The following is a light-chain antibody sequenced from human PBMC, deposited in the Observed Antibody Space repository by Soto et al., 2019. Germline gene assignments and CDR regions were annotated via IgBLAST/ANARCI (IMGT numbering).Light chain of an antibody. J-gene: IGLJ2*01. V-gene: IGLV2-14*01. CDR2: EVS. CDR3: SSYTSSSTLV. Sequence: QSVLTQPPSASGSPGQSITISCTGTSSDVGGYNYVSWYQQNPGKTPKLMIYEVSNRPSGVSNRFSGSKSGNTASLTISGLQAQDEADYYCSSYTSSSTLVFGRGTKVTAL. CDR1: SSDVGGYNY.